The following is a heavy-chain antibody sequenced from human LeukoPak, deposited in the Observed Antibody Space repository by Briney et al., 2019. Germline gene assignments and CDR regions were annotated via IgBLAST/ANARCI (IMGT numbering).Heavy chain of an antibody. D-gene: IGHD6-13*01. CDR1: GGSISSYY. CDR2: IHYSGST. J-gene: IGHJ3*02. CDR3: ARDQGASSWYAGIGAFDI. V-gene: IGHV4-59*12. Sequence: PSETLSLTCTVSGGSISSYYWSWIRQPPGKGLEWIGYIHYSGSTNYNPSLKSRVTISVDRSKNQFSLKLSSVTAADTAVYYCARDQGASSWYAGIGAFDIWGQGTMVTVSS.